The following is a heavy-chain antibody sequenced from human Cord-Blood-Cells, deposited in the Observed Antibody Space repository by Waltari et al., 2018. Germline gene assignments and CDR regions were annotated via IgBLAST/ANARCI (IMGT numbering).Heavy chain of an antibody. J-gene: IGHJ4*02. Sequence: EVQLVESGGGLVQPGGSLRLSCAASGFTFSSYEMNWVRQAPGNGLEWVSYISSSGSTIYYADSVKGRFTISRDNAKNSLYLQMNSLRAEDTAVYYCATTLHFGVVRYYFDYWGQGTLVTVSS. CDR1: GFTFSSYE. D-gene: IGHD3-3*01. V-gene: IGHV3-48*03. CDR2: ISSSGSTI. CDR3: ATTLHFGVVRYYFDY.